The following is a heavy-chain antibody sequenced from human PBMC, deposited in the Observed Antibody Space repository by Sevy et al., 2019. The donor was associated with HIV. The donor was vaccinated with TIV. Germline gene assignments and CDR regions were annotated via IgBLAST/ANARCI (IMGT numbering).Heavy chain of an antibody. CDR2: ISSSSSDI. J-gene: IGHJ6*02. CDR3: ARYKVDTAMDPYYYYGMDV. V-gene: IGHV3-21*01. CDR1: GFTFSSYS. D-gene: IGHD5-18*01. Sequence: GGSLRLSCAASGFTFSSYSMNWVRQAPGKGLEWVSPISSSSSDIYYAHSVKGRFTISRDNAKNALYLQMNSLRAEDTAVYYCARYKVDTAMDPYYYYGMDVWGQGTTVTVS.